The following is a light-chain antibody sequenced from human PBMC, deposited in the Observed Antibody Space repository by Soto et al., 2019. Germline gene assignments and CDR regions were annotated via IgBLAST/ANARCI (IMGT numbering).Light chain of an antibody. J-gene: IGLJ3*02. CDR2: AVN. Sequence: QSALTQPASVSGSPGQSITISCTGTSSDVGGYNYVSWYQQHPGKAPKLMIYAVNNRPSGVSDRFSGSKSSNTASLTISGLQPEDEAEYYCSSYTRGTTLVVFGGGTRLTVL. CDR3: SSYTRGTTLVV. CDR1: SSDVGGYNY. V-gene: IGLV2-14*01.